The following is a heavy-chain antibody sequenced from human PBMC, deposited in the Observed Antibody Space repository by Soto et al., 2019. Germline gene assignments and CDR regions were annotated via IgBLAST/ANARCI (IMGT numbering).Heavy chain of an antibody. V-gene: IGHV4-61*01. D-gene: IGHD3-9*01. J-gene: IGHJ5*02. CDR1: GGSVSSGSYY. CDR2: IYYSGST. CDR3: ARADVLRYVDWLPQYNWFDP. Sequence: QVQLQESGPGLVKPSETLSLTCTVSGGSVSSGSYYWSWIRQPPGKGLEWIGYIYYSGSTNYNPSLKSRVTISVDTSKNQFSLKMSSVTAADTAVYYCARADVLRYVDWLPQYNWFDPWGQGTLVTVSS.